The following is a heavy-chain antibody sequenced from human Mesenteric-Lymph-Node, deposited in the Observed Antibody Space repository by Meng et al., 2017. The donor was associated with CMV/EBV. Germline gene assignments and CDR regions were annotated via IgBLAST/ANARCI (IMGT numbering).Heavy chain of an antibody. CDR3: AGDVGLPNGMNV. Sequence: GESLKISCTASGFTFGDYAMSWVRQAPGKGLEWVGFIRSKVYGGTTEYAASVKGRFTISRDDSKSIAYLQMNSLRAEDTAVYYCAGDVGLPNGMNVWGQGTTVTVSS. CDR1: GFTFGDYA. V-gene: IGHV3-49*04. J-gene: IGHJ6*02. CDR2: IRSKVYGGTT. D-gene: IGHD1-7*01.